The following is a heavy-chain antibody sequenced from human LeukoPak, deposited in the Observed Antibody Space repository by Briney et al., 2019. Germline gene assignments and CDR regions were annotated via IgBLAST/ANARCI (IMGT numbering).Heavy chain of an antibody. Sequence: SETLSLTCTVSGGSISSYYWSWIRQPPGKGLEWIGYIYYSGSTNYNPPLKSRVTISVDTSKNQFSLKLSSVTAADTAVYYCARGGIAAAGTWFDPWGQGTLVTVSS. D-gene: IGHD6-13*01. V-gene: IGHV4-59*12. CDR2: IYYSGST. CDR3: ARGGIAAAGTWFDP. J-gene: IGHJ5*02. CDR1: GGSISSYY.